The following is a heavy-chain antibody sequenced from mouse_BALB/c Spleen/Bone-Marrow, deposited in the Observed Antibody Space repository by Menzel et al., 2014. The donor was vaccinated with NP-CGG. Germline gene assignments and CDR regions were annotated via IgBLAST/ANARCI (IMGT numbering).Heavy chain of an antibody. CDR3: ARHAYYDQTEVSFVY. J-gene: IGHJ3*01. Sequence: DVMLVESGGGLVKSGGSLKLSCAASGFTFSNYGMSWVRQTPEKRLEWVATISGGGSYTFYSDSVKGRFTISRDNAKNNLYLQLSSLRSEDTALYYCARHAYYDQTEVSFVYWRQGTLVTVSA. CDR1: GFTFSNYG. V-gene: IGHV5-9-2*01. D-gene: IGHD2-4*01. CDR2: ISGGGSYT.